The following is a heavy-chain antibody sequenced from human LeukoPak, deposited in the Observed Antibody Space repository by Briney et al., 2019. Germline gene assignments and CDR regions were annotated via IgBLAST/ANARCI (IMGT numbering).Heavy chain of an antibody. Sequence: SETLSLTCTVSDYSISSGYYWAWIRQPPGKGLEWIGTIYHSGFTYYNSSLKSRLTISVDTSKNQFSLKLSSVTAADTAVYYCARDRDMLTGNYYGYWGQGTLVTVSS. CDR1: DYSISSGYY. J-gene: IGHJ4*02. D-gene: IGHD3-9*01. V-gene: IGHV4-38-2*02. CDR2: IYHSGFT. CDR3: ARDRDMLTGNYYGY.